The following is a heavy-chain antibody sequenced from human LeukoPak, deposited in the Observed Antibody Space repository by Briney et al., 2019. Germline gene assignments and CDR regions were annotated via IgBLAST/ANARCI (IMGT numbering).Heavy chain of an antibody. CDR2: ISNSETYT. J-gene: IGHJ4*02. Sequence: KPGGSLRLSCAASGFTFSSYSMNWVRQSPGKGLEWVSFISNSETYTYYADAVRGRFTISRDNAKNSLYLQMNNLRAEDTAIYYCARGWDVGELFFDYWGQGILVSVSS. D-gene: IGHD3-10*01. V-gene: IGHV3-21*01. CDR1: GFTFSSYS. CDR3: ARGWDVGELFFDY.